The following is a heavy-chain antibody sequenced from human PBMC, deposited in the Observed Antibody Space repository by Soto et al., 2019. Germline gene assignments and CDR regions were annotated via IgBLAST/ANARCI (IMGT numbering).Heavy chain of an antibody. V-gene: IGHV5-10-1*01. CDR2: IDPSDSYT. D-gene: IGHD1-20*01. Sequence: SRMRKINGKGLEWMGRIDPSDSYTNYSPSFQGHVTISADKSISTAYLQWSSLKASDTAMYYCASRRIRGPYSYYYPGLDVWGQGTTLTVYS. CDR3: ASRRIRGPYSYYYPGLDV. J-gene: IGHJ6*02.